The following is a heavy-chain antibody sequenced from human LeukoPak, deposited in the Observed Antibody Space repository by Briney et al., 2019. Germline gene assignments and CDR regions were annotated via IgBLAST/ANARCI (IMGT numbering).Heavy chain of an antibody. Sequence: SETLSLTCAVYGGSFSGYYWNWIRQPPGKGLEWIGETNHSGSTNYNPSLKSRVTISVDTSKNQFSLKLSSVTAADTAVYYCARARYQLPLPYYYGMDVWGQGTTVTVSS. V-gene: IGHV4-34*01. CDR2: TNHSGST. D-gene: IGHD2-2*01. CDR3: ARARYQLPLPYYYGMDV. CDR1: GGSFSGYY. J-gene: IGHJ6*02.